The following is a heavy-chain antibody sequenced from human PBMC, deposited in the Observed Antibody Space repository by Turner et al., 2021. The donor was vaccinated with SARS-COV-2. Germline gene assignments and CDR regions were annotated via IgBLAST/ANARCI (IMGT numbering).Heavy chain of an antibody. J-gene: IGHJ6*02. CDR1: GYTFTGYY. V-gene: IGHV1-2*02. Sequence: QVQLVRSGAEVKKPGASVKVSCKASGYTFTGYYMHWVRQAPGQGLEWMGWINPNSGGTNYAQKFQGRVTMTWDTSISTAYMELSRLRSDDTAVYYCARSRYTYGSYYYYGMDVWGQGTTVSVSS. CDR2: INPNSGGT. D-gene: IGHD5-18*01. CDR3: ARSRYTYGSYYYYGMDV.